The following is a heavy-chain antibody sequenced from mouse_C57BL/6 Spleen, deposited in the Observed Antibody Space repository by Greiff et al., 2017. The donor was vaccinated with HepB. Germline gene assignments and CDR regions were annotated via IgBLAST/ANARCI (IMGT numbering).Heavy chain of an antibody. D-gene: IGHD2-3*01. V-gene: IGHV1-80*01. CDR3: ARWLLPPAMDD. J-gene: IGHJ4*01. CDR2: IYPGDGDT. CDR1: GYAFSSYW. Sequence: QVHVKQSGAELVKPGASVKISCKASGYAFSSYWMNWVKQRPGKGLEWIGQIYPGDGDTNYNGKFKGKATLTADKSSSTAYMQLSSLTSEDSAVYFCARWLLPPAMDDWGQGTSVTVSS.